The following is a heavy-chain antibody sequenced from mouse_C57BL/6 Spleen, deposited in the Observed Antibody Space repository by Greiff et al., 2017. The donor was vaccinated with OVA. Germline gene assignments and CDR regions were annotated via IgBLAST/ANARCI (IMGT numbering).Heavy chain of an antibody. CDR1: GYTFTSYW. V-gene: IGHV1-52*01. D-gene: IGHD3-1*01. CDR3: ARHEDGGLNYAMDY. Sequence: QVQLQQPGAELVRPGSSVKLSCKASGYTFTSYWMHWVKQRPIQGLEWIGNIDPSDSETHYNQKFKDKATLTVDKSSSTAYMQLSSLTSEDSAVYYCARHEDGGLNYAMDYWGQGTSVTVSS. CDR2: IDPSDSET. J-gene: IGHJ4*01.